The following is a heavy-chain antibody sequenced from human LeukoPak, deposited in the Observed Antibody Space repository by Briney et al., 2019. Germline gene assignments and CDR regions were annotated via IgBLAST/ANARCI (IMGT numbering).Heavy chain of an antibody. Sequence: ASVKVSCKVSGYTLTELSMHWVRQAPGKGLEWMGGFDPEDGETIYAQKFQGRVTMTEDTSTDTAYKELSSLRSEDTAVYYCANSGPYYYGSGSYYCFDYWGQGTLVTVSS. V-gene: IGHV1-24*01. CDR1: GYTLTELS. J-gene: IGHJ4*02. CDR3: ANSGPYYYGSGSYYCFDY. CDR2: FDPEDGET. D-gene: IGHD3-10*01.